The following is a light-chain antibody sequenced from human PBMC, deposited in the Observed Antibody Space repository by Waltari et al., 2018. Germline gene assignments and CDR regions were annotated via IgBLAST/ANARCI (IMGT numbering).Light chain of an antibody. CDR2: MGS. J-gene: IGKJ4*01. Sequence: DIVMTQSPLSLSVIPGESASISCRSSQSLLHSYGYYYWDWYFQKPGQSPHILIYMGSHRTPGVPDMFRCSRSGSYFTLKISRVGTDDVGVYFCMQALQAPVTFDGETKVEIK. CDR1: QSLLHSYGYYY. CDR3: MQALQAPVT. V-gene: IGKV2-28*01.